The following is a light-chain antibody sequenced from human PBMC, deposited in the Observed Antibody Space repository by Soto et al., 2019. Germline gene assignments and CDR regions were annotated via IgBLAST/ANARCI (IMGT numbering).Light chain of an antibody. Sequence: DFQMTQSPPTLSASVGDGVTITCRASQSINNWLAWYQQKPGKAPKVLIYDASNLESGVPSRFSGSGSGTEFTLTISSLQPDDFATYYCQQYNSYRYTFGQGTKLEIK. CDR3: QQYNSYRYT. CDR1: QSINNW. V-gene: IGKV1-5*01. CDR2: DAS. J-gene: IGKJ2*01.